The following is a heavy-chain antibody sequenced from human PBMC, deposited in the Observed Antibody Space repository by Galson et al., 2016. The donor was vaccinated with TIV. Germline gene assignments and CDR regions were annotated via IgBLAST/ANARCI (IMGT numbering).Heavy chain of an antibody. Sequence: SLRLSCAASGFTFNTYGIHWVRQAPGKGLEWVAVVRYDGINKFYADSVKGRFTISRDNSKNTVYLQMNSLRAEDTAVYYCARDRAYSTYDYWGQGTQVTVSS. D-gene: IGHD4-11*01. CDR2: VRYDGINK. CDR1: GFTFNTYG. V-gene: IGHV3-33*01. CDR3: ARDRAYSTYDY. J-gene: IGHJ4*02.